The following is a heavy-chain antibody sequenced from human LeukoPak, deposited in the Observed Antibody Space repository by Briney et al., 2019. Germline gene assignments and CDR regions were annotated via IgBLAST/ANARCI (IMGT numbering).Heavy chain of an antibody. CDR2: IYPGDSDT. D-gene: IGHD6-13*01. Sequence: GESLKISCKGSGYSFTSYWIGWVRQMPGKGLEWMGIIYPGDSDTRYSPSFQGQATISADKSISTAYLQWSSLKASDTAMYYCARALRVAAAGNIYFDYWGQGTLVTVSS. V-gene: IGHV5-51*01. CDR3: ARALRVAAAGNIYFDY. CDR1: GYSFTSYW. J-gene: IGHJ4*02.